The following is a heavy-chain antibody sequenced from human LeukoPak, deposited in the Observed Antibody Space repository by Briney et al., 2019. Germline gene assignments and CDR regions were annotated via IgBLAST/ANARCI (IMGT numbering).Heavy chain of an antibody. V-gene: IGHV1-46*01. CDR1: GYTFTRHY. CDR3: ARDGLYCTNGVCFSDI. D-gene: IGHD2-8*01. J-gene: IGHJ3*02. Sequence: ASVKVSCKASGYTFTRHYMNWVRQAPGQGLEWMGKINPSSGGTGYAQKFQGRVTMTRDTSTSTVYMELTSLRSADTAVYYCARDGLYCTNGVCFSDIWGQGTLVTVS. CDR2: INPSSGGT.